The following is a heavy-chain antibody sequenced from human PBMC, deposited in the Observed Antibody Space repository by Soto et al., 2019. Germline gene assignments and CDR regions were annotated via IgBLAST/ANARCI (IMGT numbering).Heavy chain of an antibody. Sequence: GGSLRLSCTASGFTFGDYAMSWFRQAPGKGLEWVGFIRSKAYGGTTEYAASVKDRFTISRDDSKSIAYLQMNSLRTEDTAGYYCTRVSHDSSGYRFDPWGQGTLVTVSS. CDR2: IRSKAYGGTT. V-gene: IGHV3-49*03. D-gene: IGHD3-22*01. CDR1: GFTFGDYA. CDR3: TRVSHDSSGYRFDP. J-gene: IGHJ5*02.